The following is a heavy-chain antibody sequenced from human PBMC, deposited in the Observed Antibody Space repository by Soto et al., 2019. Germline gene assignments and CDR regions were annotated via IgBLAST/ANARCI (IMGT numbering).Heavy chain of an antibody. D-gene: IGHD6-6*01. CDR2: IWYDGSDE. J-gene: IGHJ4*02. CDR1: GCTFRNHG. Sequence: GGCLRLSCAAAGCTFRNHGTHWVRQAPGKGLERVAVIWYDGSDEYYADSVKGRFTISRDNSKNTLSLQMNSLTAEDTAVYYCARDIASRRFDYWGQGTVVTVSS. CDR3: ARDIASRRFDY. V-gene: IGHV3-33*01.